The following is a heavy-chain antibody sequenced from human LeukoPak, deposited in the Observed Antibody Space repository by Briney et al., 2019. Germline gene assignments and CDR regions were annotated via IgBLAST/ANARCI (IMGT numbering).Heavy chain of an antibody. V-gene: IGHV3-23*01. CDR1: GFTFSTYA. Sequence: GGSLRLSCATSGFTFSTYAMSWVRQAPGKGLEWVSGISGSGDHTYYADSVKGRFTISRDNSKNTLYLQMNSLRADDTAVYYCAKMVREFYTISYYFDYWGQGTLVTVSS. D-gene: IGHD2-8*01. J-gene: IGHJ4*02. CDR3: AKMVREFYTISYYFDY. CDR2: ISGSGDHT.